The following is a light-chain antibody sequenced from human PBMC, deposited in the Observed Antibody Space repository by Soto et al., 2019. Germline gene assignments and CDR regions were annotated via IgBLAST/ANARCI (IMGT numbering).Light chain of an antibody. Sequence: DITMTQSPSTVSGSVRDRVTITCRASQTISSWLAWYQQKPGKAPKLLIYDASSLESGVPSRFSGSGSGTEFTLTISSLQPDDFATYYCQQYNSYSLITFGQGTRLEIK. CDR3: QQYNSYSLIT. V-gene: IGKV1-5*01. J-gene: IGKJ5*01. CDR1: QTISSW. CDR2: DAS.